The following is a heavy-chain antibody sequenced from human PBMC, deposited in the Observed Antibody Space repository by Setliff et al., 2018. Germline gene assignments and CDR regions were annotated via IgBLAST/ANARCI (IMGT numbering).Heavy chain of an antibody. CDR1: GFTFSSYE. Sequence: GSLRLSCTTSGFTFSSYEVNWVRQAPGKGLEWVSYISSSGTTKHYADSVKGRFTISRDDARNSMYLQMNSLRAEDTAVYYCARASKGLYCGSDCFYTFDSWGPGTLVTVSS. CDR2: ISSSGTTK. CDR3: ARASKGLYCGSDCFYTFDS. D-gene: IGHD2-21*02. V-gene: IGHV3-48*03. J-gene: IGHJ4*02.